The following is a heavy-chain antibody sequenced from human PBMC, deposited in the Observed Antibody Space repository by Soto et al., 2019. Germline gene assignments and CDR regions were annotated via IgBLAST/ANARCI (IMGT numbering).Heavy chain of an antibody. CDR1: GYTFSHYG. J-gene: IGHJ4*02. D-gene: IGHD3-3*01. CDR3: ARDFGSDLSAPGAVFDY. CDR2: ISVYNGNT. V-gene: IGHV1-18*01. Sequence: QVQLVQSGAEVKKPGASVKVSCKASGYTFSHYGLNWVRQAPGQGLEWMGWISVYNGNTNHAQQLQGRVTMTIDTSTNTAYMELRSLRSDDTAVYYCARDFGSDLSAPGAVFDYWGQGTLVTVSS.